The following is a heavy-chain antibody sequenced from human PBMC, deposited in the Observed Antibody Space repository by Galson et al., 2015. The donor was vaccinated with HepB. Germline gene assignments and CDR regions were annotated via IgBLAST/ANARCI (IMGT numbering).Heavy chain of an antibody. D-gene: IGHD2-15*01. CDR3: ARRYCSGGSCYWFDP. V-gene: IGHV1-69*13. CDR1: GGTFSSYA. CDR2: IIPIFGTA. J-gene: IGHJ5*02. Sequence: SVKVSCKASGGTFSSYAISWVRQAPGQGLEWMGGIIPIFGTANYAQKFQGRVTITADESTSTAYMELSSLRSEDTAVYYCARRYCSGGSCYWFDPWGQGTLVTVSS.